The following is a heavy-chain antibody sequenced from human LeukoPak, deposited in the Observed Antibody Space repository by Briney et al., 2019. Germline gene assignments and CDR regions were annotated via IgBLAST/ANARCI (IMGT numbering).Heavy chain of an antibody. CDR1: GFTFSSYG. CDR2: IWYDGSNK. V-gene: IGHV3-33*01. D-gene: IGHD3-10*01. CDR3: ARGIKYGSGSYYKGYGMDV. Sequence: GRSLRLSCAASGFTFSSYGMHWVRQAPGKGLGWVAVIWYDGSNKYYADSVKGRFTISRDNSKNTLYLQMNSLRAEDTAVYYCARGIKYGSGSYYKGYGMDVWGQGTTVTVSS. J-gene: IGHJ6*02.